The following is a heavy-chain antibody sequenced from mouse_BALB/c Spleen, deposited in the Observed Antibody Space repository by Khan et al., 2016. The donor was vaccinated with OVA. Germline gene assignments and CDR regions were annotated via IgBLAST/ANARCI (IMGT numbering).Heavy chain of an antibody. D-gene: IGHD2-14*01. CDR1: GFTFTNYG. J-gene: IGHJ4*01. Sequence: QIQLVQSGPELKKPGATVQISCKASGFTFTNYGMNWVKQAPGKGLKWMGWINTYTGEPTFADDFKGRFAFSLETSASTAYLQINSLKNEDTATYFGARVGYNGTVDCWGQGTSVTVSS. V-gene: IGHV9-3-1*01. CDR2: INTYTGEP. CDR3: ARVGYNGTVDC.